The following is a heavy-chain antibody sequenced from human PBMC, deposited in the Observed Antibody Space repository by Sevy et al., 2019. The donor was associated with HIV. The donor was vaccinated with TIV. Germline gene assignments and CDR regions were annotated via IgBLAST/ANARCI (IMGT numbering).Heavy chain of an antibody. CDR2: IYYSGKT. CDR1: GDSIGNSNYY. V-gene: IGHV4-39*01. J-gene: IGHJ4*02. D-gene: IGHD2-2*01. Sequence: SETLSLTCSVSGDSIGNSNYYWGWLRQPPGKGLQWIATIYYSGKTYYNPSLKSRVTLSVDTSENKFSLKLNSVTAADTAVYHYARLNNMKGPSPDSWGRGTLVTVSS. CDR3: ARLNNMKGPSPDS.